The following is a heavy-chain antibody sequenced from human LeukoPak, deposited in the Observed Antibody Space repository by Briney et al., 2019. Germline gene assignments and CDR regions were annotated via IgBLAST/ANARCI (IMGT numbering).Heavy chain of an antibody. Sequence: GESLKISCKGSGYSFTSYWIGWVRQMPGKDLEWMGIIYPGDSDTRYSPACQGQVTISADKSISTAYLQWSSLTASDTAMYYCARHIPHSSNNYFDYWGQGTLVTVSS. CDR3: ARHIPHSSNNYFDY. CDR1: GYSFTSYW. V-gene: IGHV5-51*01. CDR2: IYPGDSDT. J-gene: IGHJ4*02. D-gene: IGHD6-19*01.